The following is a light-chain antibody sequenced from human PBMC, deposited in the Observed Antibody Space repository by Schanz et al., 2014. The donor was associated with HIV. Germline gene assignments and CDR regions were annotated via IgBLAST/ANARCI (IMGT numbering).Light chain of an antibody. Sequence: QSVLTQPPSMSAAPGQRVTISCAGSAFNIGQNYVSWFQQFPGTAPKLLIYVNHQRPSDIPDRFSGSKSGTSASLAISGLRSEDEADYYCAAWDDSLSGWVFGGGTQLTVL. J-gene: IGLJ3*02. CDR1: AFNIGQNY. CDR3: AAWDDSLSGWV. V-gene: IGLV1-47*01. CDR2: VNH.